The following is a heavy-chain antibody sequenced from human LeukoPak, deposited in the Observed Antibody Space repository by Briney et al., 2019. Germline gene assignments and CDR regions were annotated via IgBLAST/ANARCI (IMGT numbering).Heavy chain of an antibody. Sequence: SETLSLTCAVSGGSISSSNWWSWVRQPPGKGLEWIGEIYHSGSTNYNPSLKSRVTISVDKSKNQFSLKLSSVTAADTAVYYCARRFRSGSYHFDYWGQGALVTVSS. D-gene: IGHD3-10*01. CDR2: IYHSGST. V-gene: IGHV4-4*02. CDR3: ARRFRSGSYHFDY. J-gene: IGHJ4*02. CDR1: GGSISSSNW.